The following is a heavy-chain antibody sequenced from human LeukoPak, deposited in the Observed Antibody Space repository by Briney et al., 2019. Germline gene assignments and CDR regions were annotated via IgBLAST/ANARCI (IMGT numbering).Heavy chain of an antibody. CDR3: ARDRGSKAAEYYFDY. V-gene: IGHV1-3*01. CDR2: INAGNGNT. CDR1: GYPFTNYA. Sequence: ASVKVSCKASGYPFTNYAMHWVRQAPGQRLKWMGWINAGNGNTKYSQKFQGRVTITRDTSASTAYMELSSLRSEDTAVYYCARDRGSKAAEYYFDYWGQGTLVTVSS. D-gene: IGHD2-2*01. J-gene: IGHJ4*02.